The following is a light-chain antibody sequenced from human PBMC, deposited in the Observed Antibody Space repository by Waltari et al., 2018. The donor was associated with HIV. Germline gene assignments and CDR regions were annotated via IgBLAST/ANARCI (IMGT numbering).Light chain of an antibody. V-gene: IGLV2-11*01. J-gene: IGLJ3*02. Sequence: QSSLTPPRPVSVSPGPSVTIPCPGPRSDVGSHTSFSWYLQHPGKAPTVMIYDVSKRPSGVPDRFSGSKSGKTASLTISGLQAEDEADYYCCSYAGMYTWVFGGGTKLTVL. CDR2: DVS. CDR3: CSYAGMYTWV. CDR1: RSDVGSHTS.